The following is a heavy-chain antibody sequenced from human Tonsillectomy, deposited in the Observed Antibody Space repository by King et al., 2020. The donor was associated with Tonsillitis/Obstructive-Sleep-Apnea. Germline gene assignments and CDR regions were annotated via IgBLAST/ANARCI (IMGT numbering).Heavy chain of an antibody. CDR1: GYTFTSYG. CDR3: ARVKIGGHFHYYYYYMDV. V-gene: IGHV1-18*01. J-gene: IGHJ6*03. CDR2: ISAYNGNT. Sequence: VQLVQSGAEVKKPGASVKVSCKASGYTFTSYGISWVRQAPGQGLEWMGWISAYNGNTNYAQKLQGRVTMTTDTSTCTAYMELRSLRSDDTAVYYCARVKIGGHFHYYYYYMDVWGKGTTVTVSS.